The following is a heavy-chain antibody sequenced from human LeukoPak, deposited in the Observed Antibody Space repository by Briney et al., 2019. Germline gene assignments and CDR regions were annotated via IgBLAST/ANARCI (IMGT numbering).Heavy chain of an antibody. J-gene: IGHJ3*02. D-gene: IGHD2-21*01. CDR3: AKDQVISGSEASDI. V-gene: IGHV3-23*01. CDR2: ISGSGVGT. CDR1: GFTFSSYA. Sequence: QTGGSLRLSCAASGFTFSSYAMSWVRQAPGKGLEWVSAISGSGVGTYYADSVKGRFTISRDNSWNTLYLQMSSLRAEDTAVYYCAKDQVISGSEASDIWGQGTMVTVSS.